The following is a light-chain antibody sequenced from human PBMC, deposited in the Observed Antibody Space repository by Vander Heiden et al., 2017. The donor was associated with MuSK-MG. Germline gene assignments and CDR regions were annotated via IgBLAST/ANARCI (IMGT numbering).Light chain of an antibody. Sequence: SALPQPASVSGSPGQSITISCTGSSYDVGSYNLVYWYQQNPGKARNLVIYEVNKRPSGVANRFSGSKSGNTASLTISALQAEDEADYYCCSYAGTNTLVFGGGTKLTVL. CDR3: CSYAGTNTLV. CDR1: SYDVGSYNL. CDR2: EVN. V-gene: IGLV2-23*02. J-gene: IGLJ3*02.